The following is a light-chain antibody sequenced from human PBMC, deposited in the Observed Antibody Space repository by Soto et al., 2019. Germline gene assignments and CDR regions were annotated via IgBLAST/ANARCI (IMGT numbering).Light chain of an antibody. J-gene: IGLJ1*01. CDR3: SLYTSENTDV. CDR1: SSNIGGNS. V-gene: IGLV2-18*01. Sequence: QSVLTQPPSVSAAPGQRVTISCSGSSSNIGGNSVSWYQQLPGTAPKLIIYEASNRPSGVPDRFSGSKSGNTASLTISGLQAADEVDYYCSLYTSENTDVFGTGTKVTVL. CDR2: EAS.